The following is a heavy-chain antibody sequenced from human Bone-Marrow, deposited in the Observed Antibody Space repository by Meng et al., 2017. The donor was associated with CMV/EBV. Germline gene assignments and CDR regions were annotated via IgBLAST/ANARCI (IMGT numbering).Heavy chain of an antibody. D-gene: IGHD1-26*01. CDR1: GFSFSRYW. V-gene: IGHV3-74*01. CDR2: TNEDGTIT. Sequence: GESLKISCAASGFSFSRYWMHWVRQVPGKGLVWVSRTNEDGTITNYADSVKGRFTISRDNAKNTMYLQMNSLKVEDTAIYYCTRDIGGGGAYWGQGTLVTVSS. J-gene: IGHJ4*02. CDR3: TRDIGGGGAY.